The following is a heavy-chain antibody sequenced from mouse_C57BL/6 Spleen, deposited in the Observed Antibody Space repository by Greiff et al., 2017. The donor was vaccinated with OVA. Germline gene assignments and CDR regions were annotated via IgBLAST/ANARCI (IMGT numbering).Heavy chain of an antibody. CDR2: ISYSGSN. V-gene: IGHV3-8*01. Sequence: EVQLVQSGPGLAKPSPTLSLTCSVTGYSITSDYWNWIRQFPGNELEYMGYISYSGSNSYNPSLKRGISITRDTAKNQYYLQLNTVTTEDTATYYCARSDYGSSLDYWGQGTTLTVSS. CDR1: GYSITSDY. CDR3: ARSDYGSSLDY. J-gene: IGHJ2*01. D-gene: IGHD1-1*01.